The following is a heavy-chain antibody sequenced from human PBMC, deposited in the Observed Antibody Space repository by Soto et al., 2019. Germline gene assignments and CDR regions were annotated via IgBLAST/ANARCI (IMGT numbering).Heavy chain of an antibody. CDR3: ARGRYYYAMDV. J-gene: IGHJ6*02. CDR2: MNPNGGNT. Sequence: QVQLVQSGAEVKKPGASVKVSCKASGYTFTSYDIHWVRQATGQGLEWMGWMNPNGGNTGYAQNFKARVTMTRNTAISPAYMELSSLKSEDTAVYYCARGRYYYAMDVWGQGPTVTVSS. V-gene: IGHV1-8*01. CDR1: GYTFTSYD.